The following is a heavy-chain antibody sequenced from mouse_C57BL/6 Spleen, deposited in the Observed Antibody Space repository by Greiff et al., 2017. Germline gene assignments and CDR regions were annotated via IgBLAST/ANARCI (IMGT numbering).Heavy chain of an antibody. CDR1: GYTFTGYW. J-gene: IGHJ1*03. V-gene: IGHV1-9*01. CDR3: ANFYDYGCDDF. CDR2: IVPGSGST. Sequence: QVQLQQSGAELVKPGASVKLSCKASGYTFTGYWIEWVKQRPGHGLEWIGEIVPGSGSTNYNEKFKGKATFTAATTSTTAYMQLSSLTPQDSASYYCANFYDYGCDDFWGTGTTVTVSS. D-gene: IGHD2-4*01.